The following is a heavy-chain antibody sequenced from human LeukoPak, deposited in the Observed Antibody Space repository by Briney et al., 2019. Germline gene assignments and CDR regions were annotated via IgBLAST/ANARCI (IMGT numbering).Heavy chain of an antibody. J-gene: IGHJ5*02. D-gene: IGHD1-20*01. CDR3: ARAYSWNWFDP. CDR1: GFTFSSYW. V-gene: IGHV4-59*01. CDR2: IYYSGST. Sequence: GSLRLSCAASGFTFSSYWMHWIRQPPGKGLEWIGYIYYSGSTNYNPSLKSRVTISVDTSKNQFSLKLSSVTAADTAVYYCARAYSWNWFDPWGQGTLVTVSS.